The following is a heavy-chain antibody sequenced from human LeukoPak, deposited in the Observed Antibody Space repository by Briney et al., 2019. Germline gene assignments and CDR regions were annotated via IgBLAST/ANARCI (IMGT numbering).Heavy chain of an antibody. Sequence: QSSETLSLTCTVSGGSISSYYWSWIRQPPGKGLEWIGYIYYSGSTNYNPSLKSRVTISVDTSKNQFSLKLSSVTAADTAVYYCARAQSRNYDILTGYPLGNAFDIWGQGTMVTVSS. D-gene: IGHD3-9*01. J-gene: IGHJ3*02. CDR1: GGSISSYY. CDR3: ARAQSRNYDILTGYPLGNAFDI. CDR2: IYYSGST. V-gene: IGHV4-59*01.